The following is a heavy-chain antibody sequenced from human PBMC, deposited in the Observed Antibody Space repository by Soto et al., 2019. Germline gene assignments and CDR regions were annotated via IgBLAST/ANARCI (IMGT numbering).Heavy chain of an antibody. CDR2: ISYDGSNK. CDR3: ATFVGITGTTGFDY. CDR1: GFTFSSYG. V-gene: IGHV3-30*03. J-gene: IGHJ4*02. D-gene: IGHD1-7*01. Sequence: PGGSLRLSCAASGFTFSSYGMHWVRQAPGKGLEWVAVISYDGSNKYYADSVKGRFTISRDNSKNTLYLQMNSLRAEDTAVYYCATFVGITGTTGFDYWGQGTLVTVSS.